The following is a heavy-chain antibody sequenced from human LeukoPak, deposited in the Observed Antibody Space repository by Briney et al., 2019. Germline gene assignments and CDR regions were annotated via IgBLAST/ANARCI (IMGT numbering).Heavy chain of an antibody. V-gene: IGHV1-46*01. CDR1: GYTFTNYY. J-gene: IGHJ3*02. D-gene: IGHD6-19*01. CDR2: INPSGGST. Sequence: ASVKVSCKASGYTFTNYYIHWVRQAPGQGLECMGIINPSGGSTSYAQKFQGRVTMTRDMSTSTVYMELSSLRSEDTAVYYCARDSSGWYRFDIWGQGTMVTVSS. CDR3: ARDSSGWYRFDI.